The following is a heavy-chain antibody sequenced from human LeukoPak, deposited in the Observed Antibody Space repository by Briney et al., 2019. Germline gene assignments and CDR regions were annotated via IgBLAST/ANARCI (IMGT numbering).Heavy chain of an antibody. Sequence: ASVKVSCKASGYTFTGYFMHWVRQAPGQGLEWMGWISGYNGNTKLAQKLQGRVTMTTDTSTSTAYMELRSLRSDDTAVYYCARDGRHRYYCDRSGFYGSWFDPWGQGTLVTVSS. D-gene: IGHD3-22*01. CDR1: GYTFTGYF. CDR3: ARDGRHRYYCDRSGFYGSWFDP. CDR2: ISGYNGNT. V-gene: IGHV1-18*04. J-gene: IGHJ5*02.